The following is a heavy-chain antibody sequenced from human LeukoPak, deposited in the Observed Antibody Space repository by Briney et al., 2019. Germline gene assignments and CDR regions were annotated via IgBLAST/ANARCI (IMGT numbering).Heavy chain of an antibody. V-gene: IGHV3-23*01. J-gene: IGHJ4*02. CDR2: ISGSGGST. CDR1: GLTFSSYA. D-gene: IGHD1-14*01. Sequence: GGSLRLSCAASGLTFSSYAMSWVRQAPGKGLEWVSAISGSGGSTYYADSAKGRFTISRDNSKNTLYLQMNSLRAEDTAVYYCANDLNNNGRGFDYWGQGTLVTVSS. CDR3: ANDLNNNGRGFDY.